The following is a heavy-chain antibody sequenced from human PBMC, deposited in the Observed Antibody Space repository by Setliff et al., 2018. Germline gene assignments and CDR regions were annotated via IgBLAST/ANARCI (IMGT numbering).Heavy chain of an antibody. CDR2: ISSSSSTI. D-gene: IGHD5-12*01. J-gene: IGHJ1*01. V-gene: IGHV3-48*01. CDR1: GFTFSSYS. Sequence: PGGSLRLSCAASGFTFSSYSMNWVRQAPGKGLEWVSYISSSSSTIYYADSVKGRFTISRDNSKNSLYLQMNSLRAEDTAVYYCAQAGEMATAEYFQHWGQGTLVTVSS. CDR3: AQAGEMATAEYFQH.